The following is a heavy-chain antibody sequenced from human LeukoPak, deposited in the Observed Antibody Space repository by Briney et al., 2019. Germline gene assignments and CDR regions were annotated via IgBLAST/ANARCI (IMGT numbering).Heavy chain of an antibody. J-gene: IGHJ4*02. V-gene: IGHV3-20*04. CDR2: INWNGGST. Sequence: PGGSLRLSCAASGFTFDDYGMSLVRQAPGKGLEWVSGINWNGGSTGYADSVKGRFTISRDNAKNSLYLQMNSLRAEDTALYYCARESSLGDSSGWYGADFDYWGQGTLVTVSS. CDR3: ARESSLGDSSGWYGADFDY. D-gene: IGHD6-19*01. CDR1: GFTFDDYG.